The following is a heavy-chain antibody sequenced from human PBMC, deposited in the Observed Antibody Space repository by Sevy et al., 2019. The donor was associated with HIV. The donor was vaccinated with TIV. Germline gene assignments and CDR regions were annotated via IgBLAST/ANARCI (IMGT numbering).Heavy chain of an antibody. CDR1: GFSFSGYN. CDR2: LSSSTSTI. D-gene: IGHD1-7*01. CDR3: ARDSSWNYDSYFYGMDV. V-gene: IGHV3-48*02. Sequence: GSLRLYCAASGFSFSGYNMNWVRQAPGKGLEWVSDLSSSTSTIHYADSVKGRFTISRDNAKNSLFLQMNSLRDEDTAVYYCARDSSWNYDSYFYGMDVWDQGTTVTVSS. J-gene: IGHJ6*02.